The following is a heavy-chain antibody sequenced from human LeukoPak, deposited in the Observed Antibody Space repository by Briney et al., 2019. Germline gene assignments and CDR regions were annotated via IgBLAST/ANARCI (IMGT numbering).Heavy chain of an antibody. Sequence: SQTLSLTCAISVDSVSSNSAAWNWIRQSPSRGLEWLGRTYYRSKWYYDYAVSVKSRVTVNPDTSKNQFSLHLNSVTPEDTAVYYCARDFTVIPLVAAFDIWGQGTMVTVSS. CDR1: VDSVSSNSAA. CDR2: TYYRSKWYY. CDR3: ARDFTVIPLVAAFDI. J-gene: IGHJ3*02. V-gene: IGHV6-1*01. D-gene: IGHD3-22*01.